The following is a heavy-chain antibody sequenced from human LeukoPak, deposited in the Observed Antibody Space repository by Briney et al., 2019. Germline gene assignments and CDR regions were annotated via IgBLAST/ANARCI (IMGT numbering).Heavy chain of an antibody. CDR1: GGTFSSYA. CDR3: ARGTEMATMAGAFDI. J-gene: IGHJ3*02. V-gene: IGHV1-69*04. CDR2: IIPILGIA. Sequence: ASVKVSCKASGGTFSSYAISWVRQAPGQGLEWMGRIIPILGIANYAQKFQGRVTITADKSTSTAYMELSSLRSEDTAVYYCARGTEMATMAGAFDIWGQGTMVTVSS. D-gene: IGHD5-12*01.